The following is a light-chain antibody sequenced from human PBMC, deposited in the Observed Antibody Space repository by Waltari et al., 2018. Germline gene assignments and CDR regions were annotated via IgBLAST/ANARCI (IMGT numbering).Light chain of an antibody. CDR1: GSNIGPGYA. J-gene: IGLJ2*01. Sequence: QSVLTQPPSVSGAPGQTVTISRTGSGSNIGPGYAVHWYQQRPGEAPKLLIYGVNTRPLGVPDRFSGSQSGTSASLAIRGLQAEDEADYYCQSYDPSLSVVFGGGTKLTVV. V-gene: IGLV1-40*01. CDR2: GVN. CDR3: QSYDPSLSVV.